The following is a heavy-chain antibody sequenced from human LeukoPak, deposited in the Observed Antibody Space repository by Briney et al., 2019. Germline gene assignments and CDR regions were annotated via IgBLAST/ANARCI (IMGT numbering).Heavy chain of an antibody. V-gene: IGHV3-48*03. CDR1: GFTFSSYE. J-gene: IGHJ4*02. CDR3: ARGWFDY. Sequence: GGSLRLSCAASGFTFSSYEMTWVRQAPGKGLEWISYISSSGDTILYAECVKGRFTISRDNAKNSLYLQMNSLRAEDSAIYYCARGWFDYWGQGTLVTVSS. CDR2: ISSSGDTI.